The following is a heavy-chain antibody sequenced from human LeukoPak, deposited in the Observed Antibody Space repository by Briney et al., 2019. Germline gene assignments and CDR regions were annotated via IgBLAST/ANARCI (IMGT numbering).Heavy chain of an antibody. Sequence: GGSLRLSCAAPGFTFSSYAMSWVRQAPGKGLECVSTISGSGYSTYYADSVKGRFTISRDNSKNTLYLQMNSLRAEDTAVYYCAKGGDVVVVAATPVYYWGQGTLVTVSS. CDR1: GFTFSSYA. D-gene: IGHD2-15*01. J-gene: IGHJ4*02. V-gene: IGHV3-23*01. CDR3: AKGGDVVVVAATPVYY. CDR2: ISGSGYST.